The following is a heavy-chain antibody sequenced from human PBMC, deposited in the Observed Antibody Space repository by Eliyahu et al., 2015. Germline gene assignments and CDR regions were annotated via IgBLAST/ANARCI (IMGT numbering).Heavy chain of an antibody. V-gene: IGHV6-1*01. J-gene: IGHJ6*02. CDR1: XDTVXSNRGA. CDR2: TFYRSTWFF. Sequence: QVQLQQSGPGLVKPSQTLXLTXXIXXDTVXSNRGAWNWIRQSPSRGLEWLGRTFYRSTWFFDYAPSVKSRMTINPDTSKNQFSLQLNSVTPEDTAVYYCARLDCATVRCPAVAMDVWGQGTTVTVSS. D-gene: IGHD2-15*01. CDR3: ARLDCATVRCPAVAMDV.